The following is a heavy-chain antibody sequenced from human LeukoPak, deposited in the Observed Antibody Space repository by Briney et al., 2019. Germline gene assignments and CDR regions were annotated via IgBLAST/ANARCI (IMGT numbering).Heavy chain of an antibody. V-gene: IGHV3-53*01. CDR2: MYSGGNT. CDR3: ATLFCSGGSCY. Sequence: GGSLRLSCAASGFTVSSKYMSWVRQAPGKGLECVSIMYSGGNTYYADSVKGRFTISRDNSKNTLYLQMDPLRAEDTAVYYCATLFCSGGSCYWGQGTLVTVSS. D-gene: IGHD2-15*01. J-gene: IGHJ4*02. CDR1: GFTVSSKY.